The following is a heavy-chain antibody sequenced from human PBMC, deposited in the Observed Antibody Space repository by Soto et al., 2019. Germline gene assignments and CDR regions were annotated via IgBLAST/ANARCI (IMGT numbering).Heavy chain of an antibody. CDR1: GGSISSYY. J-gene: IGHJ5*02. V-gene: IGHV4-59*08. CDR3: ARLVGFCSGGSCYSLVTSANSSGGPLDPGRACFAP. Sequence: SETLSLTCTVSGGSISSYYWSWIRQPPGKGLEWIGYIYYSGSTNYNPSLKSRVTISVDTSKNQFSLKLGSVTAADTAVYYCARLVGFCSGGSCYSLVTSANSSGGPLDPGRACFAPWGQGTLVTVPS. CDR2: IYYSGST. D-gene: IGHD2-15*01.